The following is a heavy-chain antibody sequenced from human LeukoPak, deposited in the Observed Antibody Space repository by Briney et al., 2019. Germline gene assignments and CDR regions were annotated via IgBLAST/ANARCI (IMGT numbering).Heavy chain of an antibody. V-gene: IGHV3-30*18. CDR3: AKDRIAVAGTFDY. J-gene: IGHJ4*02. CDR2: ISYDGSNK. D-gene: IGHD6-19*01. Sequence: GGSLRLSCAASGFTFNSYGMHWVRQAPGKGLEWVAVISYDGSNKYYIDSVKGRFTFSRDNSKNTLYLQMNSLRAEDTAVYYCAKDRIAVAGTFDYWGQGTLVTVSS. CDR1: GFTFNSYG.